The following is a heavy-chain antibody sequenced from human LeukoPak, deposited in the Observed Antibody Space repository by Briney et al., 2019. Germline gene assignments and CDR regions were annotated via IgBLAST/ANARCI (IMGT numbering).Heavy chain of an antibody. D-gene: IGHD3-16*02. J-gene: IGHJ3*02. V-gene: IGHV4-59*07. Sequence: SDTLSLTCTVSGGSISSYYWSWIRQPPGKGLEWIGYIYYSGSTNYNPSLKSRVTISVDTSKNQFSLKLSSVTAADTAVYYCARLYRGAFDIWGQGTMVTVSS. CDR1: GGSISSYY. CDR3: ARLYRGAFDI. CDR2: IYYSGST.